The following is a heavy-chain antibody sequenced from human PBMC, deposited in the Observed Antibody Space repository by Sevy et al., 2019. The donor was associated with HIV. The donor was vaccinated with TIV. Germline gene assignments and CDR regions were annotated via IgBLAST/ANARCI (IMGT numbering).Heavy chain of an antibody. CDR2: IHYSGST. CDR1: GGSITSHY. Sequence: SETLSLTCTVSGGSITSHYWSWIRQPPGKGLEWIGYIHYSGSTNYNPSLKSRVTISADTSKNQFSLRLSSVTAADAAVYYCANHYGSSCYYIFQHWGQGTLVTVSS. J-gene: IGHJ1*01. CDR3: ANHYGSSCYYIFQH. V-gene: IGHV4-59*11. D-gene: IGHD3-22*01.